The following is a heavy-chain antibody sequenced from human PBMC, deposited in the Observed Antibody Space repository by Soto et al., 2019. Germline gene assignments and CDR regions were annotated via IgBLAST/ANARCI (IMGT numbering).Heavy chain of an antibody. CDR2: INPNSGGT. CDR3: ARDVVVEPAAHLPQL. Sequence: QVQLVQSGAEVKKPGASVTVSCKASGYTFTGYYIHWVRQAPGQGLEWMGWINPNSGGTHYAQKFQGRVTITRDTSINTAYMEVGRLTPDDTAVYYCARDVVVEPAAHLPQLWGRGTLVTVSS. V-gene: IGHV1-2*02. J-gene: IGHJ2*01. D-gene: IGHD2-2*01. CDR1: GYTFTGYY.